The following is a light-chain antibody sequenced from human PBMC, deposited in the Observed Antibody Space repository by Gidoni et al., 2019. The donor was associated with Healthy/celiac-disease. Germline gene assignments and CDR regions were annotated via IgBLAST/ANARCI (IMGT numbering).Light chain of an antibody. J-gene: IGKJ1*01. CDR1: QSISSW. V-gene: IGKV1-5*03. Sequence: DIQMTQSPSTLSASVGDRVTITCRASQSISSWLAWYQQKPGKAPKLLIYKASILESGVPSRFSGSGSGTEFTLTISSLQPDDFATYYCQQYNSYSGVTFGQGTKVEIK. CDR3: QQYNSYSGVT. CDR2: KAS.